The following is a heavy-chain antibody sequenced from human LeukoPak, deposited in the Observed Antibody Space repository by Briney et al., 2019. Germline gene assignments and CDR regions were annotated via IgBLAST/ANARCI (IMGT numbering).Heavy chain of an antibody. CDR1: GFTFSTYW. Sequence: GGSLRLSCAAPGFTFSTYWMSWVRQAPGKGPEWVSAIRGSGGSTYYADSVKGRFTVSRDNSKNTLYLQMNSLRAEDTAVYYCAKDSSGWLYYFDYWGQGTLVTVSS. CDR3: AKDSSGWLYYFDY. J-gene: IGHJ4*02. V-gene: IGHV3-23*01. CDR2: IRGSGGST. D-gene: IGHD6-19*01.